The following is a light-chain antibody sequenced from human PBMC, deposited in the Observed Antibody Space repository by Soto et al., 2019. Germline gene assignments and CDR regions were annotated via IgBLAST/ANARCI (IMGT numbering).Light chain of an antibody. CDR2: SNN. CDR3: AAWDDSLNAVV. Sequence: QTVVTQPPSASGTPGQRVTISCSGSSCNIGSNTVNWYQQLPGTAPKLLIYSNNQRPSGVPDRFSGSKSGTSASLAISGLQSEDEADYYCAAWDDSLNAVVFGGGTKLTVL. CDR1: SCNIGSNT. V-gene: IGLV1-44*01. J-gene: IGLJ2*01.